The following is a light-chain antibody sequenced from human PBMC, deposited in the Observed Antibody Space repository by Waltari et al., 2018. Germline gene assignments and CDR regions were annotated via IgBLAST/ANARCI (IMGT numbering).Light chain of an antibody. J-gene: IGLJ2*01. Sequence: QSALTQPASVSGSPGQSITISCTGTSSDVGGYNYVSWYQQHPVKAPKLMIYEVSNRPSGVSNRFSGSKSGNTASLTISGLQAEGEADYYCSSYTSSSTVVFGGGTKLTVL. V-gene: IGLV2-14*01. CDR3: SSYTSSSTVV. CDR2: EVS. CDR1: SSDVGGYNY.